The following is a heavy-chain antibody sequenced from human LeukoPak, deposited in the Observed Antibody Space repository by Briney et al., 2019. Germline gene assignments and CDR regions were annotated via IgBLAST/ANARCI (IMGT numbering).Heavy chain of an antibody. Sequence: GGSLRLSCAASGFTFSTYPMNWARQAPGKGLEWVSSISSGSGYIYYADSVKGRFTISRDNAKNSLYLQMNSLRAEDTAVYYCARGYDDYGKYYFDSWGQGTLVTVSS. V-gene: IGHV3-21*01. CDR1: GFTFSTYP. D-gene: IGHD4-17*01. CDR3: ARGYDDYGKYYFDS. J-gene: IGHJ4*02. CDR2: ISSGSGYI.